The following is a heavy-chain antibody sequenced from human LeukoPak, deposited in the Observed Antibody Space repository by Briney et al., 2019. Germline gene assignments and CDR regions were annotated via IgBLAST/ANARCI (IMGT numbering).Heavy chain of an antibody. CDR3: AKSTGTNYFDN. D-gene: IGHD4-17*01. CDR2: MIRIGRPI. J-gene: IGHJ4*02. V-gene: IGHV3-48*03. CDR1: RFTSSIYE. Sequence: GGSLSPSCALSRFTSSIYETEWVRQAPGEWSGWISYMIRIGRPINYADSVKGRSTIHRDHAKHSPYLQMNSLRAEDTAVYYCAKSTGTNYFDNWGQGYLVTVSS.